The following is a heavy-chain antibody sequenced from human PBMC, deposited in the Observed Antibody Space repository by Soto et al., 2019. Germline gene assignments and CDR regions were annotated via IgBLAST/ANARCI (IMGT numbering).Heavy chain of an antibody. V-gene: IGHV1-69*13. Sequence: SVKVSCKASGGTISNYAISWVRQAPGQGLEWMGGIIPIFGTANYAQKFQGRVTITADESTSTAYMELSSLRSEDTAVYYCARDKDTAMTRYSAYYYGMDVWGQGTAVTVS. D-gene: IGHD5-18*01. CDR1: GGTISNYA. J-gene: IGHJ6*02. CDR2: IIPIFGTA. CDR3: ARDKDTAMTRYSAYYYGMDV.